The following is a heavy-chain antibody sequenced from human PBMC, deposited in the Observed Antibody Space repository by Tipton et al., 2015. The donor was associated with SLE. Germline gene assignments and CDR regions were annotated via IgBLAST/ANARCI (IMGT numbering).Heavy chain of an antibody. Sequence: TLSLTCAVSGGSISSSNWWSWVRQPPGKGLEWIGEIYHSGSTNYNPSLKSRVTISVDKSKNQFSLKLSSVTAADTAVYYCARDFWSQIVGAGGAFHIWGQGTMVTVSS. J-gene: IGHJ3*02. D-gene: IGHD1-26*01. V-gene: IGHV4-4*02. CDR3: ARDFWSQIVGAGGAFHI. CDR2: IYHSGST. CDR1: GGSISSSNW.